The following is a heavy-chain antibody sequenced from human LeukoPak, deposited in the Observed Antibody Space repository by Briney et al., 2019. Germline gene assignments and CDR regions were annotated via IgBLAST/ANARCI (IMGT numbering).Heavy chain of an antibody. CDR2: ISSSGNTI. D-gene: IGHD3-3*01. CDR3: ARASARYFDL. CDR1: KFTFGDYG. V-gene: IGHV3-48*04. J-gene: IGHJ2*01. Sequence: GGSLRLSCIASKFTFGDYGMNWVRQAPGKGLEWVSFISSSGNTIYYADSVKGRFTISRDNAKNSLYLQMNSLRAEDTAVYYCARASARYFDLWGRGTLVTVSS.